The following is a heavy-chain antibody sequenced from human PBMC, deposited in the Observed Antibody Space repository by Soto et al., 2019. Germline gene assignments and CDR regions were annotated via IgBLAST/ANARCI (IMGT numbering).Heavy chain of an antibody. J-gene: IGHJ5*02. CDR1: GFTFSTYA. Sequence: QVRLVESAGGVVQPGKSLRLSCTASGFTFSTYAMQWVRQAPGKGLEWVAVISFDGSNKFYADSVRGRFTISRDNSENTLVLQRNGRRPEDTAMYYCARAVGDWGGGTCGWFDPWGQGTLVTVSS. V-gene: IGHV3-30-3*01. D-gene: IGHD2-15*01. CDR3: ARAVGDWGGGTCGWFDP. CDR2: ISFDGSNK.